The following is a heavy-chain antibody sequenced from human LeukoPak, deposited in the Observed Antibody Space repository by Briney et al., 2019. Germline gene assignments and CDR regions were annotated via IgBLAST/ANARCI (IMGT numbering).Heavy chain of an antibody. CDR2: IGPDGSVK. V-gene: IGHV3-7*01. J-gene: IGHJ4*02. Sequence: GGSLRLSCAASGFRFTSYWMTWVRQAPGQGLERVGNIGPDGSVKIYADSVKGRFTISRDNAKNSVFLQMNSLRAEDTAFYYCGNQCSGGICPENWGRGTLVTVSS. CDR1: GFRFTSYW. D-gene: IGHD2-15*01. CDR3: GNQCSGGICPEN.